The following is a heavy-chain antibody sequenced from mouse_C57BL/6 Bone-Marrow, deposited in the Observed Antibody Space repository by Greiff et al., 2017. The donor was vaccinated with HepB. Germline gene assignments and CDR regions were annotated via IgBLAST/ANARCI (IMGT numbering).Heavy chain of an antibody. J-gene: IGHJ1*03. CDR2: IWSGGST. V-gene: IGHV2-2*01. CDR1: GFSLTSYG. CDR3: ARFSTGTGWYFDV. D-gene: IGHD4-1*02. Sequence: VKLVESGPGLVQPSQSLSITCTVSGFSLTSYGVHWVRQSPGKGLEWLGVIWSGGSTDYNAAFISRLSISKDNSKSQIFFKMNSLQADDTAIYYCARFSTGTGWYFDVWGTGTTVTVSS.